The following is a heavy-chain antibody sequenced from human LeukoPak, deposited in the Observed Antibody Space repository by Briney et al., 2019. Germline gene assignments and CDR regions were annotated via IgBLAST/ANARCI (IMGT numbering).Heavy chain of an antibody. J-gene: IGHJ4*02. Sequence: GGSLRLSCAASGLTFSSYGMHWVRQAPGKGLEWVAFIRYDGSNKCYADSVKGRFTISRDNSKNTLYLQMNSLRAEDTAVYYCAKVEGGMVRGVIIAPWGQGTLVTVSS. D-gene: IGHD3-10*01. CDR2: IRYDGSNK. CDR1: GLTFSSYG. V-gene: IGHV3-30*02. CDR3: AKVEGGMVRGVIIAP.